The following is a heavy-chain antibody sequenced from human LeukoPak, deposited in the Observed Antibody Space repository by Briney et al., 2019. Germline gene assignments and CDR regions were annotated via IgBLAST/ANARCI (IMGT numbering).Heavy chain of an antibody. CDR3: ARLHTNMVPYFDY. V-gene: IGHV4-61*02. Sequence: ASQTLSLTCTVSGGSISSGAYYWSWVRQPAGKGLECIGRIYTSGSTVYNPSLKSRVTMSVDTSKNQFSLKLTSVTAADTAVYYCARLHTNMVPYFDYWGQGALVTVSS. D-gene: IGHD4/OR15-4a*01. CDR2: IYTSGST. J-gene: IGHJ4*02. CDR1: GGSISSGAYY.